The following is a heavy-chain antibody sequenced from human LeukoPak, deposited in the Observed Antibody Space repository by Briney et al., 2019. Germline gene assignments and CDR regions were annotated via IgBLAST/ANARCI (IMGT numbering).Heavy chain of an antibody. V-gene: IGHV4-39*01. J-gene: IGHJ4*02. CDR3: ASWEAGYFDY. CDR1: GGSISSSSYY. D-gene: IGHD1-26*01. CDR2: IYYSGST. Sequence: SETLPLTCTVSGGSISSSSYYWGWIRQPPGKGLEWIGSIYYSGSTYYNPSLRSRVTISVDTSKNQFSLKLSSVTAADTAVYYCASWEAGYFDYWGEGILVTVSS.